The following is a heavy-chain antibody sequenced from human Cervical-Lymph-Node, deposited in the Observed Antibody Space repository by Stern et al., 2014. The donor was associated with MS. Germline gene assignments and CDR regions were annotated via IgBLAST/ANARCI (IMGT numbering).Heavy chain of an antibody. CDR3: ARGSDT. V-gene: IGHV3-7*01. Sequence: EMQLVESGGGLVQPGGSLRLSCAASGFTFGSYWLNWVRRAQGKGLEWVANIKEDGSETYYVDSVKGRFTISRDNAKNSLYLQMNSLRAEDTAVYYCARGSDTWGQGTLVTVSS. CDR2: IKEDGSET. CDR1: GFTFGSYW. D-gene: IGHD2-15*01. J-gene: IGHJ5*02.